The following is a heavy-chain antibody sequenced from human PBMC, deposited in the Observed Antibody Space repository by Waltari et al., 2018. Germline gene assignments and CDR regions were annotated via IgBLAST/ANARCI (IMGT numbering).Heavy chain of an antibody. Sequence: QVQLQQWGAGLLKPSETLSLTCAVYGGSFSGYYWSWIRQPPGKGLEWIGEINHSGSTNDTPAPKGRVTISGDTSKNHFSLKLSSVTAADTAVYYCARFIAAAGTTDYWGQGTLVTVSS. CDR3: ARFIAAAGTTDY. D-gene: IGHD6-13*01. CDR2: INHSGST. J-gene: IGHJ4*02. CDR1: GGSFSGYY. V-gene: IGHV4-34*01.